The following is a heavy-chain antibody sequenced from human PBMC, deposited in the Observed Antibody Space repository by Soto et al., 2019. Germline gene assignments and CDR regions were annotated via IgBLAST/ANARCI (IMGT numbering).Heavy chain of an antibody. D-gene: IGHD3-3*02. CDR2: ISHSGST. J-gene: IGHJ4*02. CDR1: GDSINISHW. Sequence: QVQLQESGPGLVKPSGTLSLTCAVSGDSINISHWWNWVRQPPGKGLEWIGQISHSGSTNYNPSLTSRVNKSVDKSKNHFSLKLTSVTAADTAVYYCAARHFWSGPWTDTSLDYWGQGTLVTVSS. V-gene: IGHV4-4*02. CDR3: AARHFWSGPWTDTSLDY.